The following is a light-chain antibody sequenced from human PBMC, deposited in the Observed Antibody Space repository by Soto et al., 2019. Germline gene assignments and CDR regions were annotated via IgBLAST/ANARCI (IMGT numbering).Light chain of an antibody. CDR1: QTIHNY. V-gene: IGKV1-39*01. CDR2: AAS. CDR3: QQSYRTPRT. Sequence: DIQMTQSPSSLSASVEGGVIINSRASQTIHNYLNWYQQKLGKAPNLMIYAASSLQSGVPSRFSGSRSGTDFTLTISSLQSEDFARYYCQQSYRTPRTFGQGTKVDIK. J-gene: IGKJ1*01.